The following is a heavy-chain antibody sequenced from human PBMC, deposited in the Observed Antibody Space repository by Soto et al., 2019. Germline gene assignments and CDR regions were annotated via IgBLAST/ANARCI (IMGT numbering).Heavy chain of an antibody. CDR1: GGSISSYY. Sequence: PSETLSLTCTVSGGSISSYYLSWIRQSPGKGLEWIGYIYYSGSTNYNPSLKSRVTISVDTSKNQFSLKLSSVTAADTAVYYCARRWGTSFDYWGQGTLVTVS. V-gene: IGHV4-59*01. D-gene: IGHD7-27*01. CDR3: ARRWGTSFDY. J-gene: IGHJ4*02. CDR2: IYYSGST.